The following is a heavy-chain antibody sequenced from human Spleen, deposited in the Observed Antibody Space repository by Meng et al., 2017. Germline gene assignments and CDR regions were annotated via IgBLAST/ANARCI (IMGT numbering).Heavy chain of an antibody. V-gene: IGHV1-18*01. CDR2: INTYNGKT. CDR1: GYTLSSDG. J-gene: IGHJ4*02. Sequence: QGQLVPSGAGVKKPGASVKVSCEASGYTLSSDGFSWVRQAPGQGLEWLGWINTYNGKTDYAQKFQGRITMTTDTFTSTAYMELRNLRSDDTAVYYCATRGNPYLNCWGQGTLVTVSS. CDR3: ATRGNPYLNC.